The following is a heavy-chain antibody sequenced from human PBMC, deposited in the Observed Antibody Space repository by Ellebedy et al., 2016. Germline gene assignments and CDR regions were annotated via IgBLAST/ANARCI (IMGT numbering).Heavy chain of an antibody. CDR1: GFTFSSYA. Sequence: GGSLRLSXAASGFTFSSYAMHWVRQAPGKGLEWVAVIWYDGSNKYYADSVKGRFTISRDNSKNTLYLQMNSLRAEDTAVYYCAKGRSLMATIDHWGQGTLVTVSS. J-gene: IGHJ4*02. CDR2: IWYDGSNK. CDR3: AKGRSLMATIDH. V-gene: IGHV3-33*06. D-gene: IGHD5-24*01.